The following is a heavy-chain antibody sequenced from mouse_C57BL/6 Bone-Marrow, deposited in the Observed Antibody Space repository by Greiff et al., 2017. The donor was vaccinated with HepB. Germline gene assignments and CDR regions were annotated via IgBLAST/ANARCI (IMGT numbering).Heavy chain of an antibody. Sequence: VQPQQSGAELVRPGTSVKVSCKASGYAFTNYLIEWVKQRPGQGLEWIGVINPGSGGTNYNEKFKGKATLTADKSSSTAYMQLSSLTSEDSAVYFCARSVYYYGSSNYWGQGTTLTVSS. V-gene: IGHV1-54*01. J-gene: IGHJ2*01. CDR1: GYAFTNYL. CDR3: ARSVYYYGSSNY. D-gene: IGHD1-1*01. CDR2: INPGSGGT.